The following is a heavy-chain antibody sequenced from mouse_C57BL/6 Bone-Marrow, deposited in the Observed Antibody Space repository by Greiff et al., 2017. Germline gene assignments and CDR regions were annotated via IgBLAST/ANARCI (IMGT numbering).Heavy chain of an antibody. CDR3: ARSGNGCEGFDY. D-gene: IGHD2-2*01. CDR2: IYPSNGGT. CDR1: GYTFTSYC. Sequence: QVQLQQSGAELVKPGSSVKLSCKASGYTFTSYCMDWVKQRHGKSLEWIGNIYPSNGGTNYNQKFKDKATLTVDKSSSTAYLQLSRLTSDDSAVYYCARSGNGCEGFDYWGQGTMVTVSA. J-gene: IGHJ3*01. V-gene: IGHV1-61*01.